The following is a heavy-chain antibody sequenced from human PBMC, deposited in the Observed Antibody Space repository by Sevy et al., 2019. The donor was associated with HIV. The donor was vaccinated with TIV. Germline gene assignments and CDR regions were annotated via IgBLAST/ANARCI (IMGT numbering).Heavy chain of an antibody. CDR2: ISFVGGNK. V-gene: IGHV3-30-3*01. CDR3: AREGGDGGEYSGRFDL. CDR1: GFTFSTFA. Sequence: GGSLRLSCAASGFTFSTFAMHWVRQAPGRGLEWVAVISFVGGNKYYAHSVKGRFTISRDNAKNSLSLQMDRLRRDDTAVYYCAREGGDGGEYSGRFDLWGRGTLVPVSS. D-gene: IGHD2-21*01. J-gene: IGHJ2*01.